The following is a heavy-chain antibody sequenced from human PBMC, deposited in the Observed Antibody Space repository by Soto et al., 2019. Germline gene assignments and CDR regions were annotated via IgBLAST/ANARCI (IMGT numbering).Heavy chain of an antibody. CDR3: ARHGFGSLHGLVDV. D-gene: IGHD3-10*01. J-gene: IGHJ6*02. Sequence: QVQLQESGPGLVKPSETLSLTCTVSGGSITNYYCSWFRQPPGKGLEWIGYIKYNGDSAYNLSLTRGVTMSMDMSKTQFSLMLESVTATDTAVYYCARHGFGSLHGLVDVWGQGTTVIVSS. V-gene: IGHV4-59*08. CDR2: IKYNGDS. CDR1: GGSITNYY.